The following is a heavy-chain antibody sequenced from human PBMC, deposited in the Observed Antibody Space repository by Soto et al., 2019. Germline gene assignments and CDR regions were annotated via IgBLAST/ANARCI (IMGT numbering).Heavy chain of an antibody. CDR2: IDPSDSYT. CDR1: GYSFTSYW. CDR3: ARHGGDFYYFDY. D-gene: IGHD2-21*02. J-gene: IGHJ4*02. Sequence: GESLKISCKGSGYSFTSYWISWVRQMPGKGLEWMGRIDPSDSYTNYSPSFQGHVTISADKSISTAYLQWSSLKASDTAMYYCARHGGDFYYFDYWRQGTLVTVSS. V-gene: IGHV5-10-1*01.